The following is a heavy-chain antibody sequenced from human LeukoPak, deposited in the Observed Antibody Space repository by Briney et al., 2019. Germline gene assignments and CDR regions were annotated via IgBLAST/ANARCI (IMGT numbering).Heavy chain of an antibody. CDR3: ARGWSGGSLDS. Sequence: GGSLRLSCAASGFTFNSYAMSWVRQAPGKGLEWVSAISGSGGSTYYADSVKGRFTISRDNSKNTLYLQMNSLRAEDTAVYYCARGWSGGSLDSWGQGTLVTVSS. V-gene: IGHV3-23*01. CDR2: ISGSGGST. CDR1: GFTFNSYA. J-gene: IGHJ4*02. D-gene: IGHD2-8*01.